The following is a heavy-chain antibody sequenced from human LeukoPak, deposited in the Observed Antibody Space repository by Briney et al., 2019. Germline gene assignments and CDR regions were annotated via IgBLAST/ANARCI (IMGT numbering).Heavy chain of an antibody. CDR3: ARDSVTGTNLGAFDI. CDR1: GFTFSSYW. D-gene: IGHD1-7*01. V-gene: IGHV3-7*01. Sequence: GGSLRLSCAASGFTFSSYWMSWVRQAPGKGLEWVANIKQDGSEKYYVDSVKGRFTISRGNAKNSLYLQMNSLRAEDTAVYYCARDSVTGTNLGAFDIWGQGTMVTVSS. CDR2: IKQDGSEK. J-gene: IGHJ3*02.